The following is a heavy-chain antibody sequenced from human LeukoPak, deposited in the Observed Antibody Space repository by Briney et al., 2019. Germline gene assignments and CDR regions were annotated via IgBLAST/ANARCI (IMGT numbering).Heavy chain of an antibody. CDR2: IKQDGSEK. Sequence: GGSLRLSCAASGFTFSRYWMTWVRQAPGKGLEWVANIKQDGSEKYYVDSVKGRFTISRDNAKNSLYLQMNSLRAEDTAVYYCARDLSFSSWGYYYYYMDVWGKGTTVTVSS. J-gene: IGHJ6*03. CDR3: ARDLSFSSWGYYYYYMDV. V-gene: IGHV3-7*01. CDR1: GFTFSRYW. D-gene: IGHD6-13*01.